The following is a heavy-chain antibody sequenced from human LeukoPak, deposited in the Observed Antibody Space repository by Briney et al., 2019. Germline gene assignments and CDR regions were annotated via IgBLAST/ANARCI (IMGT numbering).Heavy chain of an antibody. CDR3: AKAPRFGDHAAEYFYYYMDV. CDR1: GFTFSSYA. J-gene: IGHJ6*03. V-gene: IGHV3-23*01. Sequence: GGSLRLSCAASGFTFSSYAMSWVRQAPGKGLEWVSSIPRNGGSTYYADSVKGRFTISRDNSKNTLYVQMNSLRVDDTAVYYCAKAPRFGDHAAEYFYYYMDVWGKGTTVTVSS. CDR2: IPRNGGST. D-gene: IGHD3-16*01.